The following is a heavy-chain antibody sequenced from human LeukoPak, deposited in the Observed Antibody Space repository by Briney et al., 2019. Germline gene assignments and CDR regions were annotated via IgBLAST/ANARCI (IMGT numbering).Heavy chain of an antibody. CDR2: ITGSGANT. CDR1: GFTFTSYA. Sequence: GGSLRLSCAASGFTFTSYAMNWVRQAPGKGLEWVSAITGSGANTYYADSVRGRFTGSRDNSKNTLYLQMNSLRAEDTAFYYCAPRLSSTWYYFDYWGQGTLVTNCS. CDR3: APRLSSTWYYFDY. J-gene: IGHJ4*02. D-gene: IGHD6-13*01. V-gene: IGHV3-23*01.